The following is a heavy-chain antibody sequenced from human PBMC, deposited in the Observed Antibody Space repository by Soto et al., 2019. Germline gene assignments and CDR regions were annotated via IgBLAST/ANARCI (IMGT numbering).Heavy chain of an antibody. D-gene: IGHD3-10*01. J-gene: IGHJ5*02. CDR1: GGSFSGYY. V-gene: IGHV4-34*01. CDR2: INHSGST. CDR3: AKGVRGVSNRFAP. Sequence: PSETLSLTCAVYGGSFSGYYWSWIRQPPGKGLEWIGEINHSGSTNYNPSLNSRVTISVDTSKNQFSLKLSSLTAADTAVYYCAKGVRGVSNRFAPWGQGTLVTLSS.